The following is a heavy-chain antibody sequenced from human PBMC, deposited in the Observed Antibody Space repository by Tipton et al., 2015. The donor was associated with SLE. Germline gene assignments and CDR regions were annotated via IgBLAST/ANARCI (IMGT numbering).Heavy chain of an antibody. Sequence: TLSLTCTVSGGSINNTSSYWGFIRLPPGKGLEWIGSIYHRGNTYYNPSLRSRVTLSVDTTNNYFSLTLTSVTAADTALYYCARENSGSLDENYYYYMDVWGKGTTVTVSS. CDR2: IYHRGNT. D-gene: IGHD1-26*01. CDR1: GGSINNTSSY. CDR3: ARENSGSLDENYYYYMDV. V-gene: IGHV4-39*02. J-gene: IGHJ6*03.